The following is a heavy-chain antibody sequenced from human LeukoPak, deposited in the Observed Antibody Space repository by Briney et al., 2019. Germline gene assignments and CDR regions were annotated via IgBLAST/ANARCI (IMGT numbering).Heavy chain of an antibody. CDR3: ARATDYATIPYFDY. D-gene: IGHD4-17*01. J-gene: IGHJ4*02. V-gene: IGHV4-34*01. Sequence: GSLRLSCSASGFTFSEYSMAWVRQPPGKGLEWIGEINHSGSTNYNPSLKSRVTISVDTSKNQFSLKLSSVTAADTAVYYCARATDYATIPYFDYWGQGTLVTVSS. CDR1: GFTFSEYS. CDR2: INHSGST.